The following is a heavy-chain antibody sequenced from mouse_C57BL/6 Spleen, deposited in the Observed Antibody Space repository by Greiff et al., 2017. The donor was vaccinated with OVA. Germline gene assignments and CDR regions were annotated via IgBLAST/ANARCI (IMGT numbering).Heavy chain of an antibody. V-gene: IGHV1-82*01. CDR1: GYAFSSSW. CDR3: ERDDGSAGFAY. J-gene: IGHJ3*01. D-gene: IGHD2-3*01. Sequence: VQLQQSGPELVKPGASVKISCKASGYAFSSSWMNWVKQRPGKGLEWIGRIYPGDGDTNYNGKFKGKATLTADKSSSTAYMQLSSLTSEDSAVYFCERDDGSAGFAYWGQGTLVTVSA. CDR2: IYPGDGDT.